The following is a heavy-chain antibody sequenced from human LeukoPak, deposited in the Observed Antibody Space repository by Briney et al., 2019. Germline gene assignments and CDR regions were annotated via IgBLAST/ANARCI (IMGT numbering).Heavy chain of an antibody. D-gene: IGHD4-17*01. CDR1: GYTFTGYY. J-gene: IGHJ4*02. Sequence: GASVKVSCKASGYTFTGYYMHWVRQAPGQGLEWMGWINPNSGGTNYAQKFQGRVTMTRDTPISTAYMELSRLRSDDTAVYYCARDDTVTTSFAWGGRSYYFDYWGQGTLVTVSS. CDR2: INPNSGGT. V-gene: IGHV1-2*02. CDR3: ARDDTVTTSFAWGGRSYYFDY.